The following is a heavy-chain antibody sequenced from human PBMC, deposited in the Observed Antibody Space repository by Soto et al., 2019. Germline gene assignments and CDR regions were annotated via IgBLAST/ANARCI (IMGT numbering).Heavy chain of an antibody. CDR1: GCSISSYY. V-gene: IGHV4-59*08. Sequence: SETLSLTCTVSGCSISSYYWSWIRQPPGKGLEWIGYIYYSGSTNYNPSLKSRVTISVDTSKNQFSLKLSSVTAADTAVYYCARHVGVAAFDYWGQGTLVTVSS. J-gene: IGHJ4*02. CDR2: IYYSGST. CDR3: ARHVGVAAFDY. D-gene: IGHD6-13*01.